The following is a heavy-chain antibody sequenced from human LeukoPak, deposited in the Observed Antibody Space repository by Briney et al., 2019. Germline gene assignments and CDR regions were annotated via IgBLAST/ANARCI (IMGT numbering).Heavy chain of an antibody. D-gene: IGHD3-10*01. CDR2: MHQSGII. J-gene: IGHJ4*02. V-gene: IGHV4-4*02. CDR3: ASADYYRIDF. Sequence: SGTLSLTCIVSGGSISSSDWWSWVRQPPGKGLEWIGEMHQSGIINYNPSLKSRVTMSLDKAKKQFSLKLSSVTAADTSVYFCASADYYRIDFWGQGTLVTVSS. CDR1: GGSISSSDW.